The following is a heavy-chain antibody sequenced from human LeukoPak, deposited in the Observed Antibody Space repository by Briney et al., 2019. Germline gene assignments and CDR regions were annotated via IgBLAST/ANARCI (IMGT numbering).Heavy chain of an antibody. D-gene: IGHD4-11*01. V-gene: IGHV4-31*02. CDR3: ARRQYSDYNSDY. J-gene: IGHJ4*02. CDR1: DSSISRGGYY. Sequence: SETLSLTCTVSDSSISRGGYYWTWIRQHPGKGLEWIGYIYYSGNTYYNPSLRSRVTISVDTSKNQFSLKLTSVTAADTAVYYCARRQYSDYNSDYWGQGTLVTVSS. CDR2: IYYSGNT.